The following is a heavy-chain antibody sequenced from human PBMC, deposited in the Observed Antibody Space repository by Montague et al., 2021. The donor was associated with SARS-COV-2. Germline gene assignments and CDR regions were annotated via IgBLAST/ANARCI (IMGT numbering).Heavy chain of an antibody. J-gene: IGHJ4*02. CDR2: ISSSSSYI. CDR3: ARDLVTLTRERWDGWNYYFDY. V-gene: IGHV3-21*01. D-gene: IGHD1-7*01. Sequence: SLRLSCAASGFTFSSYSMNWVRQAPGKGLEWVSSISSSSSYIYYADSVKGRFTISRDNAKNSLYLQMNSLRAEDTAVYYCARDLVTLTRERWDGWNYYFDYWAREPWSPSPQ. CDR1: GFTFSSYS.